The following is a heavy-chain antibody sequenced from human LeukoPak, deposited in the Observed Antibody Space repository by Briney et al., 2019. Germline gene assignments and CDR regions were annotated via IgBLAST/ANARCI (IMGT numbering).Heavy chain of an antibody. V-gene: IGHV3-23*01. Sequence: GGSLRLSCAASGFTFTSYVMSWVRQAPGKGLEWVSAISGSGGSTYYADSVKGRFTISRDNSKNTLYLQMNSLRAEDTAVYYCAKAPEQQLVIGWFDPWGQGTLVTVSS. D-gene: IGHD6-13*01. CDR2: ISGSGGST. J-gene: IGHJ5*02. CDR3: AKAPEQQLVIGWFDP. CDR1: GFTFTSYV.